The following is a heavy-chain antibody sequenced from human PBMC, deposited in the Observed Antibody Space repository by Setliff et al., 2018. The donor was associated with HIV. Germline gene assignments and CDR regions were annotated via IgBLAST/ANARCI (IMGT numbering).Heavy chain of an antibody. CDR2: ISASGGST. Sequence: PGGSLRLSCAASGFTFSNYAMSWVRQAPGKGLEWVSIISASGGSTYYADSVKGRFTISRDKSKNTLYLQMNSLGAEDTAVYYCARGYSSSWHNDYHYYMDVWGKGTTVTVS. V-gene: IGHV3-23*01. J-gene: IGHJ6*03. CDR1: GFTFSNYA. D-gene: IGHD6-13*01. CDR3: ARGYSSSWHNDYHYYMDV.